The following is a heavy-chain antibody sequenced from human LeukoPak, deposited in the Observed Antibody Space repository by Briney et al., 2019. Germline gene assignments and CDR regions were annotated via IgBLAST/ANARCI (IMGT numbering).Heavy chain of an antibody. CDR2: IWYDGSNK. J-gene: IGHJ4*02. Sequence: GGSLRLSCAASGFTFSSYGMHWVRQAPGKGLEWVAVIWYDGSNKYYADSVKGRFTISRDNAKNSLYLQVNSLRAEDTAVYFCARNFDWLAYWGQGTLVTVSS. D-gene: IGHD3-9*01. CDR1: GFTFSSYG. V-gene: IGHV3-33*01. CDR3: ARNFDWLAY.